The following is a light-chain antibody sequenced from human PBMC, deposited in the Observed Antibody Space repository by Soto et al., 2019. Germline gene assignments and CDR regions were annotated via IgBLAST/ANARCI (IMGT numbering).Light chain of an antibody. V-gene: IGLV2-23*02. Sequence: QSALTQPASVSGSPGQSITISCTGTSSDVGSFNLVSWYQQHPGKAPKLMVYGVSKRPSGVFNRFSGSKSGNTASLTISGLQAEDEADYYCSSYAGISTYVFGTGTKVTVL. CDR3: SSYAGISTYV. J-gene: IGLJ1*01. CDR1: SSDVGSFNL. CDR2: GVS.